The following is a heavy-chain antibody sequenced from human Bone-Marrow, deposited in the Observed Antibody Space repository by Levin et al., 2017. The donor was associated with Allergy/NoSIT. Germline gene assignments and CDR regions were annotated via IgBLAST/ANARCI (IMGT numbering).Heavy chain of an antibody. CDR1: GFTFSSYS. J-gene: IGHJ3*02. CDR2: ISSSSSYI. CDR3: ARPRSSGWYTDAFDI. V-gene: IGHV3-21*01. Sequence: GGSLRLSCAASGFTFSSYSMNWVRQAPGKGLEWVSSISSSSSYIYYADSVKGRFTISRDNAKNSLYLQMNSLRAEDTAVYYCARPRSSGWYTDAFDIWGQGTMVTVSS. D-gene: IGHD6-19*01.